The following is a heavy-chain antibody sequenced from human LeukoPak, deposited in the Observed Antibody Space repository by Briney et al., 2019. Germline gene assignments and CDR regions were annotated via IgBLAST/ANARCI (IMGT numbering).Heavy chain of an antibody. CDR3: ARGTRYGSGSYFQYYFDY. D-gene: IGHD3-10*01. V-gene: IGHV4-59*01. J-gene: IGHJ4*02. Sequence: TSQTLSLTCTVSGGSISSYYWSWIRQPPGKGLEWIGYIYYSGSTNYNPSLKSRVTISVDTSKNQFSLKLSSVTAADTAVYYCARGTRYGSGSYFQYYFDYWGQGTLVTVSS. CDR2: IYYSGST. CDR1: GGSISSYY.